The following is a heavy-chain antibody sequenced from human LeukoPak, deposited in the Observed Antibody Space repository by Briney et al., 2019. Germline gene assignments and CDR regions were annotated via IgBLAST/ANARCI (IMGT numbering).Heavy chain of an antibody. CDR2: INHSGST. V-gene: IGHV4-34*01. J-gene: IGHJ6*03. Sequence: SETLSLTCAVSGGSLSGYYWTWIRQPPGKGLEWIGEINHSGSTYYNPSLKSRVTISVDTSKIQFSLRLNSVTAADTAMYYCARDLLGAYYMDVWGKGTTVTVSS. CDR1: GGSLSGYY. CDR3: ARDLLGAYYMDV.